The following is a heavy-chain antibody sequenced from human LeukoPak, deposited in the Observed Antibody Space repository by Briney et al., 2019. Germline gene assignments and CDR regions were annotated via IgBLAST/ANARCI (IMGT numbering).Heavy chain of an antibody. CDR3: ARDLGYSSGPNY. Sequence: GGSLRLSCAASGFTFSSYEMNWVRQAPGKGLEWVSYISSSGRTIYYEDSVKGRFSISRDNAKNSLYLQMNSLRAEDTAVYYCARDLGYSSGPNYWGQGTRVTVSS. CDR2: ISSSGRTI. J-gene: IGHJ4*02. CDR1: GFTFSSYE. V-gene: IGHV3-48*03. D-gene: IGHD6-19*01.